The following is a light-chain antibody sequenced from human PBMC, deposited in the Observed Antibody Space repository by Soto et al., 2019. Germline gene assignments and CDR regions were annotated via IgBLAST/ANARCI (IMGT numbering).Light chain of an antibody. V-gene: IGKV3-11*01. CDR3: QQRSNWPPIT. CDR2: DAS. CDR1: QSISSY. Sequence: EIVLTQSPATLSLSPGERATLSCRASQSISSYLAWYQQKPGQAPRLLIYDASNRATGIPARFSGSGSGTHFALTISSLEPEDFAVYYCQQRSNWPPITFGRGTRLEIK. J-gene: IGKJ5*01.